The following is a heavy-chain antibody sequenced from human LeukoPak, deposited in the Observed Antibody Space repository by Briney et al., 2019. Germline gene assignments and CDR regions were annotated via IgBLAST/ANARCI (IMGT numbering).Heavy chain of an antibody. V-gene: IGHV4-34*01. D-gene: IGHD3-10*01. CDR1: GGSFSGYY. CDR2: INHSGST. Sequence: PSETLSLTCAVYGGSFSGYYWNWIRQPPGKGLEWIGEINHSGSTSYNPSLKSRVTISVDTSKNQFSLKLSSVTAADTAVYYCARCKYGSGSRNRSREGNWFDPWGQGTLVTVSS. J-gene: IGHJ5*02. CDR3: ARCKYGSGSRNRSREGNWFDP.